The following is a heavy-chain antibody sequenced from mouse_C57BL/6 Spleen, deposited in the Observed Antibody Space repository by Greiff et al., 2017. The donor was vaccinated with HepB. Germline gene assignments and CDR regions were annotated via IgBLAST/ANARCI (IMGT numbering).Heavy chain of an antibody. J-gene: IGHJ3*01. CDR1: GYTFTSYW. Sequence: VQLQQSGAELAKPGASVKLSCKASGYTFTSYWMHWVKQRPGQGLEWIGYINPSSGYTKYNQKFKDKATLTADKSSSTAYMQLSSLTYEDSAVYYCASPSTMVIAWFAYWGQGTLVTVSA. V-gene: IGHV1-7*01. CDR2: INPSSGYT. D-gene: IGHD2-2*01. CDR3: ASPSTMVIAWFAY.